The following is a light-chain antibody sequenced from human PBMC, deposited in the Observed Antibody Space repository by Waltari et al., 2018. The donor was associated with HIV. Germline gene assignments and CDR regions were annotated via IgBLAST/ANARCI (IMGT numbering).Light chain of an antibody. CDR3: QQYFTTPIT. V-gene: IGKV4-1*01. J-gene: IGKJ5*01. CDR1: QSFLSTSDNKNY. CDR2: WAS. Sequence: DIVMTQSPDSLAVSLGERATINCRSRQSFLSTSDNKNYLAWYQQKPGQPPKLPISWASTRESGVPARFSGSGSGTDFTLTISSLQAEDVAVYYCQQYFTTPITFGQGTRLEIK.